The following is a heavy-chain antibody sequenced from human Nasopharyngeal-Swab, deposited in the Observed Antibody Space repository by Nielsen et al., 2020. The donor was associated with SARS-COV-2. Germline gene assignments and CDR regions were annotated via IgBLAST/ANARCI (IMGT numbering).Heavy chain of an antibody. D-gene: IGHD4-11*01. V-gene: IGHV4-4*02. CDR3: ARHIYMGYGMDV. J-gene: IGHJ6*02. CDR1: GGSISSGKW. CDR2: IYLSGST. Sequence: GSLRLSCGVSGGSISSGKWWSWFRQPPGKGLEWIGQIYLSGSTYYNPSLKSRVTISVDKSNNQFSLKLYSVTAADTAVYYCARHIYMGYGMDVWGQGNTVAVSS.